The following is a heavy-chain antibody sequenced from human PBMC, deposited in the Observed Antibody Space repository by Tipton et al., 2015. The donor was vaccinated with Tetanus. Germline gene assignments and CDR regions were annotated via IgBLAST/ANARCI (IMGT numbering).Heavy chain of an antibody. Sequence: GLVKPSETLSLTCSVSGGSITSGTYYWAWVRQPPGKGLEWIGTIYHSGTTYYNPPLKDRAVISEDTPRDQFSLRLTSVTAEDTAIYYCARANYDSSKKGPFDSWGQGSLVIVSS. CDR1: GGSITSGTYY. J-gene: IGHJ4*02. D-gene: IGHD3-3*01. CDR2: IYHSGTT. V-gene: IGHV4-39*01. CDR3: ARANYDSSKKGPFDS.